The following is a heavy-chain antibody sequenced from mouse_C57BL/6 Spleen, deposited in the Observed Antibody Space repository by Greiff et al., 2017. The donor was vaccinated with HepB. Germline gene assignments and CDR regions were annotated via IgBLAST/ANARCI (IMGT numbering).Heavy chain of an antibody. CDR1: GYSITSGYY. V-gene: IGHV3-6*01. D-gene: IGHD2-12*01. J-gene: IGHJ2*01. CDR3: ASGVYDYFDY. Sequence: EVQLQESGPGLVKPSQSLSLTCSVTGYSITSGYYWNWIRQFPGNKLEWMGYISYDGSNNYNPSLKNRISITRDTSKNQFFLKLNSVTTEDTATYYCASGVYDYFDYWGQGTTLTVSS. CDR2: ISYDGSN.